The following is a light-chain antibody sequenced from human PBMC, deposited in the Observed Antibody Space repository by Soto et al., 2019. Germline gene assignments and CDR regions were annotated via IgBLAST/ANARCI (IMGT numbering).Light chain of an antibody. CDR1: QNISNY. V-gene: IGKV1-33*01. J-gene: IGKJ4*01. CDR2: DAS. Sequence: DIQMTQSPSSLSASVGDRATITCQASQNISNYLHWYQQKPAKAPKLLINDASNLETGVTSRFSGSGSGTDFTFTISSLQPEDIATYYCQQYDNLLLTFGGGTKVEIK. CDR3: QQYDNLLLT.